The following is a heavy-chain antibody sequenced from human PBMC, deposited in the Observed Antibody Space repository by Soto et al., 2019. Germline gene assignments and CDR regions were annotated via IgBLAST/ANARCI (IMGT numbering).Heavy chain of an antibody. Sequence: QVTLKESGPVLVKPTETLTLTCTVSGFSLSNARMGVSWIRQPPGKALEWLAHIFSNDEQSYSTSLKSRLTISNDTSKSQVVLTMTNMDPVDTATYYCARTKLGHRNDAFDIWGQGTMVTVSS. D-gene: IGHD6-13*01. CDR3: ARTKLGHRNDAFDI. J-gene: IGHJ3*02. CDR1: GFSLSNARMG. CDR2: IFSNDEQ. V-gene: IGHV2-26*01.